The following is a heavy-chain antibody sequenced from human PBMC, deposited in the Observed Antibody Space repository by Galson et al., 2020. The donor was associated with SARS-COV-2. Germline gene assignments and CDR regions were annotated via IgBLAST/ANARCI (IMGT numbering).Heavy chain of an antibody. D-gene: IGHD3-22*01. CDR2: IKQDGSEK. V-gene: IGHV3-7*01. CDR3: ARDDGETSGYYCGMGYFGY. Sequence: GESLKISCADSGFTFSANWMSWVRQAPGKGLEWVANIKQDGSEKFYVDSVKGRFIISRDNAKNSLYLQMNSLRAEDTALYYCARDDGETSGYYCGMGYFGYWGQGILVTVSS. CDR1: GFTFSANW. J-gene: IGHJ4*02.